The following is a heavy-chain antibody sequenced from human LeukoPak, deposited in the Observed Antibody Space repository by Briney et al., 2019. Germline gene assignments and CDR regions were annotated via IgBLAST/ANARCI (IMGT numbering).Heavy chain of an antibody. CDR2: IRYDGSNK. D-gene: IGHD2-2*02. Sequence: TGGSLRLSCAASGFTFSSYGMHWVRQAPGKGLEWVAFIRYDGSNKYYADSVKGRFTISRDNSKNTLYLQMNSLRAEDTAVYYCAKNPGYCSSTSCYRKDYFDYWGQGTLVTVSS. CDR3: AKNPGYCSSTSCYRKDYFDY. CDR1: GFTFSSYG. V-gene: IGHV3-30*02. J-gene: IGHJ4*02.